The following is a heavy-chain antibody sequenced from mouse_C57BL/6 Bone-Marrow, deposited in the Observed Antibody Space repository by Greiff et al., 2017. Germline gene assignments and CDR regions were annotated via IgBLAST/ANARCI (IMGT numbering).Heavy chain of an antibody. Sequence: VQLQQPGAELVKPGASVKLSCKASGYTFTSYWMQWVKQRPGQGLEWIGEIDPSDSYTNYNQQFKGKATLTVDTSSSTAYMQLSSLTSEDAAVYYCARGAQGGRPWFAYWGQGTLVTVSA. D-gene: IGHD3-2*02. CDR2: IDPSDSYT. CDR3: ARGAQGGRPWFAY. V-gene: IGHV1-50*01. CDR1: GYTFTSYW. J-gene: IGHJ3*01.